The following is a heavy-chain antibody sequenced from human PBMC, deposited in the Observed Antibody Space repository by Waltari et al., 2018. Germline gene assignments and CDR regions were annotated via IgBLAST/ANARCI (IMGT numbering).Heavy chain of an antibody. CDR3: ARQDVAVADNAFDI. CDR1: GGSFSGYY. J-gene: IGHJ3*02. Sequence: QVQLQQWGAGLLKPSETLSLTCAVYGGSFSGYYWRWLRQPPGKGLEWIGEINHSGSTNYNPSLKSRVTISVDTSKNQFSLKLSSVTAADTAVYYCARQDVAVADNAFDIWGQGTMVTVSS. CDR2: INHSGST. V-gene: IGHV4-34*01. D-gene: IGHD6-19*01.